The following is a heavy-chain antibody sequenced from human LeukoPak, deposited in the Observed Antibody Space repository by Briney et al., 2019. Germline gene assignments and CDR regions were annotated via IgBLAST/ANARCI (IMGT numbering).Heavy chain of an antibody. CDR1: GFTFSSYW. Sequence: GGSLRLSCAASGFTFSSYWMSWVRQAPGKGLEWVANIKQDGSEKYYVDSVKGRFTISRDNAKNSLYLQMNSLRAEDTAVYYCASVYGDHGPRCFDYWGQGTLVTVSS. J-gene: IGHJ4*02. D-gene: IGHD4-17*01. V-gene: IGHV3-7*01. CDR2: IKQDGSEK. CDR3: ASVYGDHGPRCFDY.